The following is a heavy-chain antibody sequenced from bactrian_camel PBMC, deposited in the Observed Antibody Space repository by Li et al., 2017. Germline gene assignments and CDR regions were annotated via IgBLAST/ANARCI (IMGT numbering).Heavy chain of an antibody. D-gene: IGHD7*01. CDR3: AAQGSCTNGGDGRKYNY. CDR1: GFTFSSYV. J-gene: IGHJ4*01. CDR2: ISDRDGTT. V-gene: IGHV3S25*01. Sequence: QLVESGGGLVQPGGSLRLSCAASGFTFSSYVMYWVRQAPGKGLEWVSVISDRDGTTYAASSLKDRFLISRDNAKNTVYLQMNSLKPEDTGMYYCAAQGSCTNGGDGRKYNYWGQGTQVTVS.